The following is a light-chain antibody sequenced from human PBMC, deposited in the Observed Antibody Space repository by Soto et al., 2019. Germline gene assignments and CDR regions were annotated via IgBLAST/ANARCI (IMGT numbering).Light chain of an antibody. Sequence: VMTQSPGNLSLSPGERVTLFCRASQNVGNNIPWYQVKPAQPPRLLIYASSTRATGIPATFSGSGSETQFSLTISSLQSEDSAVYYCQQYYHWGLSFGGGTKVEI. CDR2: ASS. J-gene: IGKJ4*01. CDR1: QNVGNN. V-gene: IGKV3D-15*01. CDR3: QQYYHWGLS.